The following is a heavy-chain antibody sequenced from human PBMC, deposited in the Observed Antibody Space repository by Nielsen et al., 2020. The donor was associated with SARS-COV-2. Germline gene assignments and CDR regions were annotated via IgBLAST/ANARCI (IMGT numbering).Heavy chain of an antibody. CDR3: ARYLNTPVIVVVPAAMNAFDI. Sequence: WIRQPPGKGLEWIGGIYYSGSTYYNPSLKSRVTISVDTSKNQFSLKLSSVTAADTAVYYCARYLNTPVIVVVPAAMNAFDIWGQGTMVTVSS. J-gene: IGHJ3*02. V-gene: IGHV4-39*01. CDR2: IYYSGST. D-gene: IGHD2-2*01.